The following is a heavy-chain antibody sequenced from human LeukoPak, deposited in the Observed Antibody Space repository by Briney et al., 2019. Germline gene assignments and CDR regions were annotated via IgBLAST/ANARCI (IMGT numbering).Heavy chain of an antibody. CDR2: ISYDGSNR. J-gene: IGHJ3*01. CDR3: AKVAVGATLRPHCFDA. Sequence: GRSLRLSCAASGFTFSSYGMHWVRQAPGKGLEWVAVISYDGSNRYYADSVKGRFTISRDNSKNTLFLQMNSLRDEDTALYFCAKVAVGATLRPHCFDAWGQGTMVIVSS. V-gene: IGHV3-30*18. CDR1: GFTFSSYG. D-gene: IGHD6-19*01.